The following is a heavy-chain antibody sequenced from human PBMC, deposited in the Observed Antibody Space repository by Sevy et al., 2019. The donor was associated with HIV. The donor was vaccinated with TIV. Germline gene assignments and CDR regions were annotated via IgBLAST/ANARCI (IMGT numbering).Heavy chain of an antibody. CDR2: ISRASDSI. J-gene: IGHJ4*02. Sequence: GGSLRLSCAASGFTFRDYPMNWIRQAPGKGLEWLSYISRASDSIYYADSVMGRFTLSRDNAKNSLYLQMDRLSEEDTAIYYFAREHTGSFPDFWGQGTLVTVS. D-gene: IGHD1-26*01. CDR3: AREHTGSFPDF. V-gene: IGHV3-48*02. CDR1: GFTFRDYP.